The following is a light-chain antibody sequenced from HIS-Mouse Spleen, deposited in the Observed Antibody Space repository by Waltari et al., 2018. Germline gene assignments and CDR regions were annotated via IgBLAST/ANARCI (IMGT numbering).Light chain of an antibody. CDR1: SSDVGGYNY. J-gene: IGLJ3*02. CDR3: SSYTSSSTWV. CDR2: DVS. V-gene: IGLV2-14*03. Sequence: QSALTQPASVSGSPGQSITISCTGTSSDVGGYNYVSWYQQHQGKAPKPMIYDVSNRPSGVSNRFSSSKSGNTASLTISGLQAEDEADYYCSSYTSSSTWVFGGGTKLTVL.